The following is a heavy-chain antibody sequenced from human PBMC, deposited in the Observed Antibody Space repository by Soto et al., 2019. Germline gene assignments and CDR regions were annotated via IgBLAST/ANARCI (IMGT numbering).Heavy chain of an antibody. Sequence: GGALRLSCAASGVTFSSYLMHWVRQSPGKGLVWVSRINSDGSSTSYADSVKGRFTISRDNAKNTLYLQMNSLRAEDTAVYYCARGGLAYCGGDCYAGVEYWGPGTLVTVSS. CDR3: ARGGLAYCGGDCYAGVEY. J-gene: IGHJ4*02. CDR2: INSDGSST. CDR1: GVTFSSYL. D-gene: IGHD2-21*02. V-gene: IGHV3-74*01.